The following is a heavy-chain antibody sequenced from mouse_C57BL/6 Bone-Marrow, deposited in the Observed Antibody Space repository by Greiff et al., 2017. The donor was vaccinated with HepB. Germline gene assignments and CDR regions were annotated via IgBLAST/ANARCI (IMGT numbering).Heavy chain of an antibody. CDR1: GYTFTDYE. CDR3: TTKRFYYGNYEAY. D-gene: IGHD2-1*01. V-gene: IGHV1-15*01. J-gene: IGHJ3*01. CDR2: IDPETGGT. Sequence: VQLQQSGAELVRPGASVTLSCKASGYTFTDYELHWVKQTPVHGLEWIGAIDPETGGTAYNPKFKGEAILTADKSSSTAYMALRSLTSEYSAVYYCTTKRFYYGNYEAYWGQGTLVTGSA.